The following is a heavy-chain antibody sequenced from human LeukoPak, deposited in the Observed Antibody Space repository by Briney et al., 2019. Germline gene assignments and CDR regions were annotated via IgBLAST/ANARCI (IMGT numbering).Heavy chain of an antibody. J-gene: IGHJ6*03. D-gene: IGHD6-19*01. CDR1: GGSISSYY. V-gene: IGHV4-4*07. CDR3: SRDVQQWLVLGGYYSYYMDV. CDR2: ISYSGST. Sequence: SEALSLTCTVSGGSISSYYWSWIRQPAGKGLEWIGRISYSGSTNYTPSLKSRVTMSVDTSRNQVSLKLSSVTAAGTAVYHCSRDVQQWLVLGGYYSYYMDVWGKGTTVTVSS.